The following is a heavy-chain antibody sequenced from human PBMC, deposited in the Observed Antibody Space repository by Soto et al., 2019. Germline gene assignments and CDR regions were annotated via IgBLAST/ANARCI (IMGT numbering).Heavy chain of an antibody. V-gene: IGHV3-74*01. CDR2: ISSDGSST. CDR3: DTKYSSSWSYYYYYMDV. Sequence: EVQLVESGGGLVQPGGSLRLSCAASGFTFRSYWMHWVRQTPGTGLVWVSRISSDGSSTNYADSVKGRFTISRDNAKDTLYLQMNSLRAEDTAVYYCDTKYSSSWSYYYYYMDVWCKGTTVTVSS. D-gene: IGHD6-13*01. J-gene: IGHJ6*03. CDR1: GFTFRSYW.